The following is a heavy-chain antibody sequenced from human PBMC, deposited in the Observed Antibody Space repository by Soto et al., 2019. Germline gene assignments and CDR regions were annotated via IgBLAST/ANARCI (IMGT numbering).Heavy chain of an antibody. CDR1: GFIFGNFW. D-gene: IGHD1-26*01. J-gene: IGHJ4*02. Sequence: EVQLVESGGGLVQPGGSLRLSCAGSGFIFGNFWMTWVRQAPGKGLEWVANIKQDGSEKYYVDSVKGRFTISRDNVKNSLYLQMNSLRSEDTAVSYCARGTGGATTSGKDQFDYWGQGTLVPVSS. CDR2: IKQDGSEK. V-gene: IGHV3-7*01. CDR3: ARGTGGATTSGKDQFDY.